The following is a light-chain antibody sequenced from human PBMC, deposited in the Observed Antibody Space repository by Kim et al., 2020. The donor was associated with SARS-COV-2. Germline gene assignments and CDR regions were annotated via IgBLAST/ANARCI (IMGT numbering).Light chain of an antibody. CDR1: QSVSGW. V-gene: IGKV1-5*01. Sequence: ASVGDRFSITCRASQSVSGWLAWYQQKPGRAPKVLIYDAFTLESGVPSRFSGSGSGTEFTLTISSLQPDDFATYYCQQYDNYPWTFGQGTKVDIK. CDR3: QQYDNYPWT. CDR2: DAF. J-gene: IGKJ1*01.